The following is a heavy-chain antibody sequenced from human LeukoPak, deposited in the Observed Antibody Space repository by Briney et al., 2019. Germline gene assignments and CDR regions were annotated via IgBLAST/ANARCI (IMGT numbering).Heavy chain of an antibody. CDR2: IKQDGSEK. CDR1: GFTLSSCW. D-gene: IGHD3-16*01. J-gene: IGHJ4*02. Sequence: GGSLRLSCAASGFTLSSCWMSWVRQAPGEGLEWVANIKQDGSEKYYVDSVKGRFTISRDNANNSLYLQMNSLRAEDTAVYYCARGGDYLDFWGQGTLVTVSS. V-gene: IGHV3-7*02. CDR3: ARGGDYLDF.